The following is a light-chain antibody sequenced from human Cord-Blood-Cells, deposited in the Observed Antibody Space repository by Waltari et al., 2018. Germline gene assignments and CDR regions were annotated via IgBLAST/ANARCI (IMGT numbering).Light chain of an antibody. V-gene: IGKV1-39*01. Sequence: DIQMTQSLSYLSASVGDRVHITFRASQSISSYLNWYQQKPGKAPKLLIYAASSLQSGVSSRFSGSGSETDFTLTINSLPPGKFATYCCQRSYSTPRTFGQGTNVEIK. J-gene: IGKJ1*01. CDR3: QRSYSTPRT. CDR1: QSISSY. CDR2: AAS.